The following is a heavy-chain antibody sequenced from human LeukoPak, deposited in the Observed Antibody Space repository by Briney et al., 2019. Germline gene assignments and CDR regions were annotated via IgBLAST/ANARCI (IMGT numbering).Heavy chain of an antibody. J-gene: IGHJ4*02. CDR2: ISGNGGST. V-gene: IGHV3-23*01. Sequence: GGSLRLSCAASGFTFSSYAMSWVRQPPGKGLEWVSAISGNGGSTYYADSVKGRFTISRDNSKNTLYLQMNSLRAEDTAVYYCAKSGSYYDILTGYTEEYYFDYWGQGTLVTVSS. CDR3: AKSGSYYDILTGYTEEYYFDY. CDR1: GFTFSSYA. D-gene: IGHD3-9*01.